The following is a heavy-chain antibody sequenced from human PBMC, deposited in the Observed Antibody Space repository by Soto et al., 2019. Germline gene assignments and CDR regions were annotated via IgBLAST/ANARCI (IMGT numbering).Heavy chain of an antibody. J-gene: IGHJ4*02. V-gene: IGHV3-30-3*01. D-gene: IGHD3-22*01. CDR1: GFTFSSYA. CDR2: ISYDGSNK. CDR3: ARAAYYDSSGYYYNDY. Sequence: PGGSLRLSCAASGFTFSSYAMHWVRQAPGKGLEWVAVISYDGSNKYYADSVKGRFTISRDNSKNTLYLQMNSLRAEDTAVYYCARAAYYDSSGYYYNDYWGQGTLVTVSS.